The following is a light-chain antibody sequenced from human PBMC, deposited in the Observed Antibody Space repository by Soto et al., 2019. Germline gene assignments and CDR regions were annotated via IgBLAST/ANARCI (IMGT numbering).Light chain of an antibody. J-gene: IGKJ1*01. Sequence: EIVMTQSPATLSVSPGERATLSCRASQSVSSNLAWYQQKPGQAPRLLIYGASTRATGIPARFSGGGSGTDFTITISSLQSEDFAVYYCQQYTNWPPWTFGQGTKVEIK. V-gene: IGKV3-15*01. CDR2: GAS. CDR1: QSVSSN. CDR3: QQYTNWPPWT.